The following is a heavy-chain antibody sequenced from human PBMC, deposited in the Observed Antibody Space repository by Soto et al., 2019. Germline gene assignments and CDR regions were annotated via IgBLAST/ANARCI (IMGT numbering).Heavy chain of an antibody. J-gene: IGHJ4*02. CDR2: IIPIFGTA. CDR3: ARAHQRELLAAFDY. D-gene: IGHD1-26*01. Sequence: QVQLVQSGAEVKKPGSSVKVSCKASGGTFSSYAISWVRQAPGQGLEWMGGIIPIFGTANYAQKFQGRVTIAAAESTSKAHMALSSLRSEDTAVYYCARAHQRELLAAFDYWGEGPLVTVSS. CDR1: GGTFSSYA. V-gene: IGHV1-69*12.